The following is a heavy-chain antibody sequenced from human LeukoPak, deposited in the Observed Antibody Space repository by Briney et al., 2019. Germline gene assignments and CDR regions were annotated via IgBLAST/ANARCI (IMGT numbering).Heavy chain of an antibody. Sequence: PGGSLTLSCAASGLTFRTYGMTWVRQAPGKGLERVAVIWYEGSNKNYADSVKGRFTISRDNPKNTLYLKMNSLRAEDTPVFYFWREQASRSYVVDYWGRGTLVSVSS. CDR2: IWYEGSNK. D-gene: IGHD6-6*01. V-gene: IGHV3-33*08. CDR3: WREQASRSYVVDY. CDR1: GLTFRTYG. J-gene: IGHJ4*02.